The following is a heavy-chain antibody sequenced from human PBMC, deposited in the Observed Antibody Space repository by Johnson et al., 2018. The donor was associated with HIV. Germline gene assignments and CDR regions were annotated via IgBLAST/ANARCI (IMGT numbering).Heavy chain of an antibody. CDR1: GFTFSPYW. CDR3: VRVGGNGNYFFDPFDM. Sequence: EVQLVESGGGLVQPGGSLRLSCAASGFTFSPYWMHWVRQAPGQGPVWVSRIISDVSSAIYTDSVTGRFTISRDNTKNSLYLQMNSLRVEDTALYYCVRVGGNGNYFFDPFDMWGQGTMVTVSS. V-gene: IGHV3-74*02. J-gene: IGHJ3*02. CDR2: IISDVSSA. D-gene: IGHD1-26*01.